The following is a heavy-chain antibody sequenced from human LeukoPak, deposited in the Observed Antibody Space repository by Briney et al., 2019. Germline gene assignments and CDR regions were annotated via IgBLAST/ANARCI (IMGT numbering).Heavy chain of an antibody. D-gene: IGHD2-15*01. J-gene: IGHJ5*02. CDR2: INPNSGGT. CDR3: ARDWSDIVVVVAATLFNWFDP. V-gene: IGHV1-2*02. CDR1: GYTFTGYY. Sequence: GASVKVSCKASGYTFTGYYMHWVRQAPGQGLEWMGWINPNSGGTNYAQKFQGRVTMTRDTSISTAYMELSRLRSDDTAVYYCARDWSDIVVVVAATLFNWFDPWGQGTLVTVSS.